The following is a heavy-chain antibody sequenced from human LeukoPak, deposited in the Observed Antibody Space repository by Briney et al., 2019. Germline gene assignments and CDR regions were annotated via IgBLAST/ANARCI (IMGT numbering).Heavy chain of an antibody. D-gene: IGHD1-7*01. V-gene: IGHV4-4*07. CDR2: ISPRGNT. CDR3: ARGGHSYGTFDS. Sequence: SETLSLTCTVSGDSISNYYWSWIRQPPGKGLKWLGRISPRGNTYYNPSLNSRVTISLDTSANQFSLKLRSVTAADTAGYYCARGGHSYGTFDSWGRGALVTVSS. CDR1: GDSISNYY. J-gene: IGHJ4*02.